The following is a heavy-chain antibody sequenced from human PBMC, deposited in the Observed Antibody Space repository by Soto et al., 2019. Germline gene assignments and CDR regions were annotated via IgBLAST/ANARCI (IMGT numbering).Heavy chain of an antibody. Sequence: QVQLQQWGAGLLKPSETLSLTCAVYGGSFSGYQWSWIRQTPGKGLEWSGGINDSGDINYNPSLKSRVTILVDAAKKQISLKLSSVTAADTAVYYCARGLILWFGELSRRGGYYYNMDVWGKGTTVTVSS. D-gene: IGHD3-10*01. V-gene: IGHV4-34*02. CDR2: INDSGDI. CDR3: ARGLILWFGELSRRGGYYYNMDV. J-gene: IGHJ6*03. CDR1: GGSFSGYQ.